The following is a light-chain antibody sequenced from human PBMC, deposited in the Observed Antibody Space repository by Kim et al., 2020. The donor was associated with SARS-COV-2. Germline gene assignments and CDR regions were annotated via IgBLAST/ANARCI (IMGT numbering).Light chain of an antibody. CDR1: SSNVGSNT. CDR3: AAWDDSLNGRGV. V-gene: IGLV1-44*01. J-gene: IGLJ3*02. CDR2: SDN. Sequence: QGVTISCSGSSSNVGSNTVSWYQQFPGTAPKLLIYSDNQRPSGVPDRFSASKSGSSASLAISGLQSDDEADYYCAAWDDSLNGRGVFGGGTQLTVL.